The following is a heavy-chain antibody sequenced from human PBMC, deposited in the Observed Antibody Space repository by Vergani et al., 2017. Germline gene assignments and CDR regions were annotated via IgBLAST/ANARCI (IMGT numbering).Heavy chain of an antibody. V-gene: IGHV1-46*01. D-gene: IGHD4-17*01. J-gene: IGHJ5*02. CDR3: ARDNAAATRVTTNGFDP. CDR2: INPSGGST. CDR1: GYTFTSYY. Sequence: QVQLVQSGAEVKKPGASVKVSCKASGYTFTSYYMHWVRQAPGQGLEWMGIINPSGGSTSYAQQFQGMFTMTRDTSTSTVYMELSSLRSEDTAVYYCARDNAAATRVTTNGFDPWGQGTLVTVSS.